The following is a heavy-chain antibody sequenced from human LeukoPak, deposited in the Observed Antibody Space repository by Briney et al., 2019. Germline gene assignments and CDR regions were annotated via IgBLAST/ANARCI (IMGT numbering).Heavy chain of an antibody. J-gene: IGHJ6*02. CDR2: IYYSGST. V-gene: IGHV4-34*01. CDR3: ASDRGYYYGMDV. Sequence: SETLSLTCAVYGGSFSGYFWNWIRQPPGKGLEWIGSIYYSGSTYYNPSLKSRVTISVDTSKNQFSLKLSSVTAADTAVYYCASDRGYYYGMDVWGQGTTVTVSS. CDR1: GGSFSGYF.